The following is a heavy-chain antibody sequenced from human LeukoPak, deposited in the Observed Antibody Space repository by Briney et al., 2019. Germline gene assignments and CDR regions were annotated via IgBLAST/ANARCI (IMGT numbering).Heavy chain of an antibody. CDR2: IYHSGST. CDR1: GGSISSGGYS. V-gene: IGHV4-30-2*01. D-gene: IGHD6-13*01. CDR3: ARGGYSSSWSGYFDY. J-gene: IGHJ4*02. Sequence: SETLSLTCAVSGGSISSGGYSWSWIRQPPGKGLEWIGYIYHSGSTYYNPSLKSRVTISVDRSKNQFSLKLSSVTAADTAVYYRARGGYSSSWSGYFDYWGQGTLVTVSS.